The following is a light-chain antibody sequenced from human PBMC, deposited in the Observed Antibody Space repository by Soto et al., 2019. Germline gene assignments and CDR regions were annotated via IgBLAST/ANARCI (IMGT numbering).Light chain of an antibody. Sequence: AIRMTQSPSSFSASTGDRVTITCRASQRISSYLAWYQQKPGKAPKLLIYAASTLQSGVPSRFSGSGSGTDFTLTISCLQSEDFATYYCQQYYSYPVTFGQGTKVEIK. CDR1: QRISSY. CDR2: AAS. J-gene: IGKJ1*01. CDR3: QQYYSYPVT. V-gene: IGKV1-8*01.